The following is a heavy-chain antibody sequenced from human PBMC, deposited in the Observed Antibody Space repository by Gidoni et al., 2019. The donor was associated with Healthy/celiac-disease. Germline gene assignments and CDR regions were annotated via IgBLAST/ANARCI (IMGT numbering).Heavy chain of an antibody. J-gene: IGHJ4*02. V-gene: IGHV4-34*01. CDR3: ARRPRGWYYFDY. Sequence: QVQLQQWGAGLLKPSETLSLTCAVYGGSFSGYYWSWIRQPQGKGLEWIGEINHSGSTNYNPSLKSRVTISVDTSKNQFSLKLSSVTAADTAVYYCARRPRGWYYFDYWGQGTLVTVSS. CDR1: GGSFSGYY. D-gene: IGHD6-19*01. CDR2: INHSGST.